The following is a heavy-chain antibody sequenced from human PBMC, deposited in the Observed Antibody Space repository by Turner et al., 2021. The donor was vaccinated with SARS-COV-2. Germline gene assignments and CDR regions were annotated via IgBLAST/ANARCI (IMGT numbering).Heavy chain of an antibody. CDR1: GFTFISYS. CDR2: ISSSSSYI. V-gene: IGHV3-21*01. Sequence: EVQLVESGGGLVKPGGSLRLSCAASGFTFISYSMNWVRQAPGKGLEWVSSISSSSSYIYYADSVKGRFTISRDNAKNSLYLQMNSLRAEDTAVYYCARARWHYYDSSGYYPDAFDIWGQGTMVTVSS. CDR3: ARARWHYYDSSGYYPDAFDI. J-gene: IGHJ3*02. D-gene: IGHD3-22*01.